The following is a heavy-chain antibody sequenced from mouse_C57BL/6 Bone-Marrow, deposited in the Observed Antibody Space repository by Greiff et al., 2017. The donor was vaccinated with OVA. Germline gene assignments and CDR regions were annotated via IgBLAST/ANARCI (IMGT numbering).Heavy chain of an antibody. J-gene: IGHJ3*01. D-gene: IGHD2-13*01. CDR1: GYTFTSYW. V-gene: IGHV1-52*01. CDR2: IDPSDSET. Sequence: VKLQQPGAELVRPGSSVKLSCKASGYTFTSYWMHWVKQRPIQGLEWIGNIDPSDSETHYNQKFKDKATLTVDKSSSTAYMQLSSLTSEDSAVYYCARGDSFWFAYWGQGTLVTVSA. CDR3: ARGDSFWFAY.